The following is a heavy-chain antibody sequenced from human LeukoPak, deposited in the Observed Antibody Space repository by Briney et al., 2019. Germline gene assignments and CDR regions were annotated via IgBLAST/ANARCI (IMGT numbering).Heavy chain of an antibody. CDR1: GFTFSSYS. CDR3: ARVSPIGRFYYYYMDV. J-gene: IGHJ6*03. CDR2: ISSSSSYI. D-gene: IGHD2-15*01. V-gene: IGHV3-21*01. Sequence: GSLRLSCAASGFTFSSYSMNWARQAPGKGLEWVSSISSSSSYIYYADSVKGRFTISRDNAKNSLYLQMNSLRAEDTAVYYCARVSPIGRFYYYYMDVWGKGTTVTVSS.